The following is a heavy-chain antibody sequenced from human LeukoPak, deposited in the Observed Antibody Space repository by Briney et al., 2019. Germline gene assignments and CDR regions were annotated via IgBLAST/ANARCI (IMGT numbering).Heavy chain of an antibody. D-gene: IGHD2-15*01. Sequence: PSETLSLTCTVSGGSIRSYYWSWIRQPPGKGLEWIGYISNSGSTNYNPSLKSRVTMSLDTSKNQFSLKLNSVTAADTAMYYCARGRVLYGMDVWGQGTTVTVTS. J-gene: IGHJ6*02. V-gene: IGHV4-59*01. CDR2: ISNSGST. CDR3: ARGRVLYGMDV. CDR1: GGSIRSYY.